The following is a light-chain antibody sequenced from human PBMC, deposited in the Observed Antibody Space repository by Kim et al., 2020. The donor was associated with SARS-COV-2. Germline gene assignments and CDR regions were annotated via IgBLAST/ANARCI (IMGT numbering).Light chain of an antibody. CDR2: DVT. CDR1: NSDIGDYNF. Sequence: GQSITISCTGTNSDIGDYNFVSWYQQYPGKAPKLIVYDVTKRPSGVSDRFSGSKSGNTASLTISGLQAEDEADFYCSSYRSDSTWVFGGGTSLTVL. V-gene: IGLV2-14*04. J-gene: IGLJ3*02. CDR3: SSYRSDSTWV.